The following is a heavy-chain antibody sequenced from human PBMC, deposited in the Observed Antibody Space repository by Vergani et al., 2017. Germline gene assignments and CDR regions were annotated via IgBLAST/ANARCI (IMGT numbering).Heavy chain of an antibody. CDR3: ARRSGIVYDIFSGTQYFFDF. J-gene: IGHJ4*02. CDR1: DFISNGHY. D-gene: IGHD3-9*01. V-gene: IGHV4-38-2*01. Sequence: QVQLQESGPGLVKPSETLSLICDVFDFISNGHYWDWIRQPPGKGLEWIGSIYRTGRTHFNPSLKSRVTISVDTSNNHFSLRLNSLTAADTAVYYCARRSGIVYDIFSGTQYFFDFWGQGTLVTVSS. CDR2: IYRTGRT.